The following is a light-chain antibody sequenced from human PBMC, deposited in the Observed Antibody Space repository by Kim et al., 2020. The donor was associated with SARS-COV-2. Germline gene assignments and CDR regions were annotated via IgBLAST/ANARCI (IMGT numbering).Light chain of an antibody. Sequence: EIVMTQSPATLSVSPGERATLSCRASQSVSSNLAWYQQKPGQAPRLLIYGASTRATGIPGRFSGSGSGTEFTLTISSLQSEDFVVYYCQQYTNWPPEYTFGQGTKLEI. CDR2: GAS. CDR3: QQYTNWPPEYT. CDR1: QSVSSN. J-gene: IGKJ2*01. V-gene: IGKV3-15*01.